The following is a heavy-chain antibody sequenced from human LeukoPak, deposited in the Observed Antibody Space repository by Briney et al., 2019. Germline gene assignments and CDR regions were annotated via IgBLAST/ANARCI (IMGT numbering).Heavy chain of an antibody. CDR3: AELGITMIGGV. CDR1: GFTFSSYE. CDR2: ISSSGSTI. J-gene: IGHJ6*04. V-gene: IGHV3-48*03. D-gene: IGHD3-10*02. Sequence: GGSLRLSCAASGFTFSSYEMNWVRQAPGKGLEWVSYISSSGSTIYYADSVKGRFTISRDNAKNSLYLQMNSLRAEDTAVYYCAELGITMIGGVWGEGTTVTISS.